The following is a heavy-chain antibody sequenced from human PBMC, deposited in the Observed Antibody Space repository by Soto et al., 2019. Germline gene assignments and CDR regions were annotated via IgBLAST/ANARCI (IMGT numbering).Heavy chain of an antibody. J-gene: IGHJ5*02. CDR2: ISTSGDTT. CDR3: VKGGTLLRRGWLDP. Sequence: EVQLLESGGGLVQPGGSLRLSCAVSGFVFSSYAMSWVRQAPGKGLEWVSGISTSGDTTSYADSVKGRFTTSRDNPKNPLYLQMTSLRVEATARYCCVKGGTLLRRGWLDPWGQGTLVTVSS. CDR1: GFVFSSYA. D-gene: IGHD3-10*01. V-gene: IGHV3-23*01.